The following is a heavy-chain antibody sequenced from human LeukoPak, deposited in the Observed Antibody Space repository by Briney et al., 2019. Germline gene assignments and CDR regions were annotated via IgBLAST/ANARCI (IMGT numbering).Heavy chain of an antibody. D-gene: IGHD1-7*01. CDR3: ATDGWNYSTNYYYYGMDV. CDR2: IYYSGST. CDR1: GGSISSYY. Sequence: SETLSLTCTVSGGSISSYYWSWIRQPPGKGLEWIGYIYYSGSTNYNPSLKSRVTISVDTSKNQFSLKLSSVTAADTAVYYCATDGWNYSTNYYYYGMDVWGQGTTVTVSS. V-gene: IGHV4-59*01. J-gene: IGHJ6*02.